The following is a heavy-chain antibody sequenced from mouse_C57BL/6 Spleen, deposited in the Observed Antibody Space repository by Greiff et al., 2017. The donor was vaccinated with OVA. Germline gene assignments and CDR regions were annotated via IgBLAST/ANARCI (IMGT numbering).Heavy chain of an antibody. Sequence: EVKLVESGGCLVKPGGSLKLSCAASGFTFSSYAMSWVRQTPEKRLEWVATISDGGSYTYYPDNVKGRFTISRDNAKNNLYLQMSHLKSEDTAMYSCARESYWYFDVWGTGPTVTISS. CDR3: ARESYWYFDV. J-gene: IGHJ1*03. CDR1: GFTFSSYA. V-gene: IGHV5-4*01. CDR2: ISDGGSYT.